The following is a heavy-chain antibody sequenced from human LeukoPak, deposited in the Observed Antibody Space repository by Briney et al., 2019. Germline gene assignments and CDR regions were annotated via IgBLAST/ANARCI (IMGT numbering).Heavy chain of an antibody. Sequence: ASVKVSCKASGYTFTGYYMHWVRQAPGQGLEWMGRINPNSGGTNYAQKFQGRVTMTRDTSISTAYMELSRLRSDDTAVYYCARVGLSYDFWSGYSSWGQGTLVTVSS. J-gene: IGHJ5*02. CDR1: GYTFTGYY. V-gene: IGHV1-2*06. CDR2: INPNSGGT. CDR3: ARVGLSYDFWSGYSS. D-gene: IGHD3-3*01.